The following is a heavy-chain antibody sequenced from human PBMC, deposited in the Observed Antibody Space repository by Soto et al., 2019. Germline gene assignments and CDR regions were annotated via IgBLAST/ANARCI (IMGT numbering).Heavy chain of an antibody. D-gene: IGHD5-12*01. CDR1: AGSIKSFY. J-gene: IGHJ4*02. CDR2: ISDSGST. V-gene: IGHV4-59*08. Sequence: QVQLQESGPGLVQPSETLSLTCTVSAGSIKSFYWSWIRQPPGKGLEWIGYISDSGSTNYNPSLRSRVTISLDTSRNQFSLKLSSVTVADTAVYYCARTYSGYYFDYWGQGTLVTVSS. CDR3: ARTYSGYYFDY.